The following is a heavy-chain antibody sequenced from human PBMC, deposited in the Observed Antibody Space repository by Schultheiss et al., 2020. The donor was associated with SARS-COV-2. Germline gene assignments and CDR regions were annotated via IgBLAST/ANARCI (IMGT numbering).Heavy chain of an antibody. CDR3: ARDRRTGGIPVVN. J-gene: IGHJ4*02. Sequence: GGSLRLSCAASGFTFSSYAMSWVRQAPGKGLEWVAVISNDGSNKYYADSVKGRFTISRDMSKNTLNLQMNSLRTEDTAVYYCARDRRTGGIPVVNWGQGTLVTVSS. CDR1: GFTFSSYA. CDR2: ISNDGSNK. D-gene: IGHD2-8*02. V-gene: IGHV3-30-3*01.